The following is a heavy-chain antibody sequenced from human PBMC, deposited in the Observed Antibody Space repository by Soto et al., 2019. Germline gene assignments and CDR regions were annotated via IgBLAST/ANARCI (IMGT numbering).Heavy chain of an antibody. V-gene: IGHV3-11*01. CDR3: ARDNRSFWNGYYRRYDYYGMDV. J-gene: IGHJ6*02. CDR1: GFSFSDYY. D-gene: IGHD3-3*01. Sequence: HVQLVESGGGLFEPGGSLRLSCAASGFSFSDYYVNWIRQAPGKGLEWISYTGRSLYPIYYADSVKGRFSISRDSAKNSVFLQMNSLRVEDTAVYYCARDNRSFWNGYYRRYDYYGMDVWGRGTTVIVSS. CDR2: TGRSLYPI.